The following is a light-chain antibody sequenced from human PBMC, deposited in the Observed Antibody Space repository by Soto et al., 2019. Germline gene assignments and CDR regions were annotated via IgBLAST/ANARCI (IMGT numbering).Light chain of an antibody. CDR2: WAS. CDR3: QQYHATPLT. V-gene: IGKV4-1*01. J-gene: IGKJ4*01. CDR1: QSLIYSLNDKTY. Sequence: DIVLTQSPRSLAGSLGERATIDCKSSQSLIYSLNDKTYLAWYQQKPGQPPKLLIYWASTRQSVVPDRFSGSGSGTDVTLTISSLQPADAAVYYCQQYHATPLTFGGGTKVEIK.